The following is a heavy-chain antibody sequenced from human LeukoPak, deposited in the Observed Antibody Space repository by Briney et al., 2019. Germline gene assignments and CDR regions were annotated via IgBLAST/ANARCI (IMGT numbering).Heavy chain of an antibody. V-gene: IGHV3-7*04. J-gene: IGHJ4*02. D-gene: IGHD1-1*01. Sequence: PGGSLRLSCLVSGFTFSKFWMSWVRQAPGRGLEWVANIHPEGNEKYHVESVKGRFTISRDNAKNLLFLQMNGLSVEDTAVYYCARGDDFSGDHWGQGTLVTVSS. CDR3: ARGDDFSGDH. CDR2: IHPEGNEK. CDR1: GFTFSKFW.